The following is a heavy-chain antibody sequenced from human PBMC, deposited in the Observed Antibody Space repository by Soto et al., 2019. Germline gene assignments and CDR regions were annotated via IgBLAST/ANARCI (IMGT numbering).Heavy chain of an antibody. Sequence: GGSLRLSCAASGFTFSRYGMHWVRQAPGKGLEWVAAIIYDGTKQYYADSVKGRFTISRDNSKNTLYLQMNSLRAEDTAVYYCARAYEGDYFDYWGQGTLVTVSS. CDR3: ARAYEGDYFDY. CDR2: IIYDGTKQ. CDR1: GFTFSRYG. V-gene: IGHV3-30*03. D-gene: IGHD3-16*01. J-gene: IGHJ4*02.